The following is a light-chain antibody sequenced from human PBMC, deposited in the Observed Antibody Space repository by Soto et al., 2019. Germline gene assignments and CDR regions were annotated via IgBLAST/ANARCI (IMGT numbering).Light chain of an antibody. CDR3: QQRSNWPPTWT. CDR1: QSVSSY. J-gene: IGKJ1*01. Sequence: EIVLSQYPATLSLSPGERATLSCRASQSVSSYLAWYQHIPGQAPMLLIYDASKRATGVPARFSGSGSGTDVTLTISSLEPEDFAVYYCQQRSNWPPTWTFGQGTKVEVK. V-gene: IGKV3-11*01. CDR2: DAS.